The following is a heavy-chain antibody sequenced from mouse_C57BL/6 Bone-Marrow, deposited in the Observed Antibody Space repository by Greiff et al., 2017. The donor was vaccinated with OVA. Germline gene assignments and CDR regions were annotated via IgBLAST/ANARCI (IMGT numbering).Heavy chain of an antibody. CDR1: GYTFTSYW. J-gene: IGHJ2*01. D-gene: IGHD1-3*01. V-gene: IGHV1-55*01. CDR2: LYPGSGST. Sequence: VQLQQPGAELVKPGASVKMSCKASGYTFTSYWITWVKQRPGQGLEWIGDLYPGSGSTNYNEKFKCKATLTVDTSSSTAYMQLSSLTSEGSAVYYSAVECDILRDYWGQGTTLTVSS. CDR3: AVECDILRDY.